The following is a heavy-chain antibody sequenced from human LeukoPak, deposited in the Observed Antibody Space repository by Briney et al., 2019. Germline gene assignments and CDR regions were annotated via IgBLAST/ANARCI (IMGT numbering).Heavy chain of an antibody. D-gene: IGHD5-18*01. CDR1: GFTFSSYA. V-gene: IGHV3-30-3*01. Sequence: GGSLRLSCAASGFTFSSYAMSWVRQAPGKGLEWVAFISYDGSNKYYADSVKGRFTISRDNSKNTLYLQMNSLRAEDTAVYYCARDQTYSYGGARLYWGQGTLVTVSS. CDR3: ARDQTYSYGGARLY. CDR2: ISYDGSNK. J-gene: IGHJ4*02.